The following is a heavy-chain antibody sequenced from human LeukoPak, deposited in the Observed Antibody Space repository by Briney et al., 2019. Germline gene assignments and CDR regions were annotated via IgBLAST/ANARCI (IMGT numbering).Heavy chain of an antibody. CDR1: GFTFSDYS. CDR3: ARGCGLHLSPASSYYDSSCRYFDD. J-gene: IGHJ4*02. CDR2: ISSTSTTI. V-gene: IGHV3-48*04. D-gene: IGHD3-22*01. Sequence: PGGSLRLSCAASGFTFSDYSMEWVRQAPGKGLEWISYISSTSTTIYYAGSVKGRFTTSRDNAKNSLYLQMNSLRAEDTAVYYCARGCGLHLSPASSYYDSSCRYFDDWGQGTLVTVSS.